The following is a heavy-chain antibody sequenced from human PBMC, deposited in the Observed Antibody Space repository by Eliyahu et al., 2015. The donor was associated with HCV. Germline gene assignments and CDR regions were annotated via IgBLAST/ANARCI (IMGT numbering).Heavy chain of an antibody. J-gene: IGHJ3*02. CDR2: IVSIGGTI. D-gene: IGHD3-3*01. Sequence: EVQLVESGGGLVQPGGSLRLSCVASGFNFXAYEMSWVRQAPGKGLEWVSYIVSIGGTIYYADSVRGRFTISRDNAKNSLSLQMDSLRAEDTAVYYCARGRYDDRPSDAFDIWGQGTMVTVSS. V-gene: IGHV3-48*03. CDR3: ARGRYDDRPSDAFDI. CDR1: GFNFXAYE.